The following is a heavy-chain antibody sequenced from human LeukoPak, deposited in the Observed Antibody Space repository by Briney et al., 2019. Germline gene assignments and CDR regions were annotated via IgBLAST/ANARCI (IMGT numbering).Heavy chain of an antibody. Sequence: SETLSLTCTVSGYSISSGYYWGWIRQPPGKGLEWIGSIFYSGRTYYNPSLKSRVTMSVDTSKNQFSLRLSSVNAADTAVYYCARDILATSIAAPYYWGQGTLVTVSS. V-gene: IGHV4-38-2*02. D-gene: IGHD6-13*01. CDR2: IFYSGRT. J-gene: IGHJ4*02. CDR1: GYSISSGYY. CDR3: ARDILATSIAAPYY.